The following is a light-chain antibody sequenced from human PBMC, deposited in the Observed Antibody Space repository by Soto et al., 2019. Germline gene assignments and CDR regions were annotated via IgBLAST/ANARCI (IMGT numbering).Light chain of an antibody. Sequence: DIQMTPSPSSLSASVGNRVTITCQASQDISNYLNSYQQKPGKAPKLLIYDATNLETAVPSRFSGSGSGTDFTFTISSLQPKDIATYYCEEYDNRPPWTIGQGTKVEIK. J-gene: IGKJ1*01. CDR3: EEYDNRPPWT. CDR2: DAT. CDR1: QDISNY. V-gene: IGKV1-33*01.